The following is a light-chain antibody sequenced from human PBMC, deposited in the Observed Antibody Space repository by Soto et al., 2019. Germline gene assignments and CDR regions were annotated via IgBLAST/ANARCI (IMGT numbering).Light chain of an antibody. CDR2: AAS. J-gene: IGKJ5*01. V-gene: IGKV3-20*01. CDR3: QQYGNSPIT. CDR1: QSINSN. Sequence: TQSPATLSGSPGDRATLSCRASQSINSNLAWYQQQHGQAPRLLIYAASTRATAVPDRFSGSGYGTDFNLTISRLEPEDFAVYYCQQYGNSPITFGQGTRLEIK.